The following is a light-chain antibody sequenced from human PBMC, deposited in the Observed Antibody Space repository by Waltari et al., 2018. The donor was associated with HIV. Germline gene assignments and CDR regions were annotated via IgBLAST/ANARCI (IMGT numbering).Light chain of an antibody. CDR2: KDD. V-gene: IGLV3-25*03. CDR3: ESADDSGDHWV. CDR1: ALPTQF. J-gene: IGLJ3*02. Sequence: SYELTQPPSVSVSPGQTARITCSGDALPTQFAYWYQQKAGQAPLMVIYKDDKRPSGIPDRCSGSMSGTTVTLIISGVQPEDEADYYCESADDSGDHWVFGGGTKLSVL.